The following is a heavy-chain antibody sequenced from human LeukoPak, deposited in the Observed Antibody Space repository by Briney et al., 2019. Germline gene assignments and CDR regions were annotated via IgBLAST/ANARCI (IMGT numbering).Heavy chain of an antibody. D-gene: IGHD6-19*01. CDR3: ATGTGSYGVPFDY. CDR2: IKQDGSEK. Sequence: GGSLRLSCAASGFTFSSYWMSWVRQAQGKGLEWVSNIKQDGSEKHYVDSVKGRFTISRDDPKNSRYLQMNSLGAEDTAVCYCATGTGSYGVPFDYWGRGTLVTVSS. J-gene: IGHJ4*02. V-gene: IGHV3-7*01. CDR1: GFTFSSYW.